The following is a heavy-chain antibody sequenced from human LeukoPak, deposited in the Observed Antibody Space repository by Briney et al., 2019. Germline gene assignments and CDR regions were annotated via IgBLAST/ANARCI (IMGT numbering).Heavy chain of an antibody. J-gene: IGHJ4*02. V-gene: IGHV2-70*01. Sequence: SGPALLQPTQTLTLTYSFSGLSLPTSGRGGGWIRQPPEKALEWLSHNDWDEDKYYSTSLKNRNTISEEGFKNHGVLTMTNMDPVDTATYYCARMVPNSSSWYFDYWGQGTLVTVSS. CDR1: GLSLPTSGRG. D-gene: IGHD6-13*01. CDR2: NDWDEDK. CDR3: ARMVPNSSSWYFDY.